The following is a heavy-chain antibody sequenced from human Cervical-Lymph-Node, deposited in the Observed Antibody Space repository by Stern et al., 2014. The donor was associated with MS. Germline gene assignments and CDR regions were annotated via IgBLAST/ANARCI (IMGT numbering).Heavy chain of an antibody. CDR3: ARGQQWLVHSLDY. CDR1: GGPLTSGGYY. Sequence: QVHLQESGPGLVKPSQTLPLTCTVSGGPLTSGGYYWSWIRQHPGKGLEWIGYIYYSGSTYYNPSLKSRVTISVDTSKNQFSLKLSSVTAADTAVYYCARGQQWLVHSLDYWGQGTLVTVSS. J-gene: IGHJ4*02. V-gene: IGHV4-31*03. D-gene: IGHD6-19*01. CDR2: IYYSGST.